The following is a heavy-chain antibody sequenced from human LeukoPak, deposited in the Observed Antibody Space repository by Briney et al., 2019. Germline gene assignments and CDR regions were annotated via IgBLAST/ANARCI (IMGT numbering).Heavy chain of an antibody. J-gene: IGHJ4*02. V-gene: IGHV3-23*01. CDR1: GFTFSSYA. Sequence: GGSLRLSCAASGFTFSSYAMSWVRQAPGKGLEWVSAISGSGGSTYYADSVKGRFTISRDNSKNTLYLQMNSLRAEDTALYYCAKEIAYSSSWYPPFDYWGQGTLVTVSS. CDR3: AKEIAYSSSWYPPFDY. CDR2: ISGSGGST. D-gene: IGHD6-13*01.